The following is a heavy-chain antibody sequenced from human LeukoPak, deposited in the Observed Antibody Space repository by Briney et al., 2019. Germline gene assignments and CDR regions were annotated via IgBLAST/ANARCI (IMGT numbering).Heavy chain of an antibody. J-gene: IGHJ6*04. CDR3: TKDRWGGGYTSRGMHV. CDR2: IIPIFGTA. CDR1: GGTFSSYA. V-gene: IGHV1-69*06. D-gene: IGHD5-12*01. Sequence: SVKVSCKASGGTFSSYAISWVRQAPGQGLEWIGGIIPIFGTANYAQKFQGRVTITADKSTSTAYMELSSLGPEDTAVYYCTKDRWGGGYTSRGMHVWGKGPTVTISS.